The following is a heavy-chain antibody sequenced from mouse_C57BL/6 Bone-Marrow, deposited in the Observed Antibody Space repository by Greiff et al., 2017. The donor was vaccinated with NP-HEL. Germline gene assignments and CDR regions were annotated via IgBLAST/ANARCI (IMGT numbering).Heavy chain of an antibody. Sequence: VKLMGSGPGLVQPSQSLSITCTVSGFSLTSYGVHWVRQSPGKGLEWLGVIWRGGSTDYNAAFMSRLSITKDTSKSQVFFKMNSLQADDTAIYYCAKIGYGGYYFDYWGQGTTLTVSS. V-gene: IGHV2-5*01. J-gene: IGHJ2*01. CDR3: AKIGYGGYYFDY. CDR1: GFSLTSYG. D-gene: IGHD3-2*02. CDR2: IWRGGST.